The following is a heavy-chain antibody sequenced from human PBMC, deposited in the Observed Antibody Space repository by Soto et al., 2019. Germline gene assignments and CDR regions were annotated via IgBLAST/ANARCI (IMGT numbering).Heavy chain of an antibody. CDR2: ISWNSGSI. D-gene: IGHD4-4*01. CDR1: GFTFDDYA. CDR3: AKGDSHYVTRPYYYYYYYMDV. Sequence: EVQLVESGGGLVQPGRSLRLSCAASGFTFDDYAMHWVRQAPGKGLEWVSGISWNSGSIGYADSVKGRFTISRDNAKNSLYLQMNSLRAEDTALYYCAKGDSHYVTRPYYYYYYYMDVWGKGTTVTVSS. V-gene: IGHV3-9*01. J-gene: IGHJ6*03.